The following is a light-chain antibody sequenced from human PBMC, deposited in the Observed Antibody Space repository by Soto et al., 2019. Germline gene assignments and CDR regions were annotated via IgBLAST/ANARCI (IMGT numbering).Light chain of an antibody. V-gene: IGLV2-23*02. J-gene: IGLJ1*01. CDR2: EVS. CDR1: SSDIGGYNF. CDR3: CSYAGSSTYV. Sequence: QAVVTQPASVSGSPGQSITISCTGTSSDIGGYNFVSWYHQHPGKAPKLMIYEVSNRPSGVSDRFSGSKSGNTASLTISGLQAEDEADYYCCSYAGSSTYVFGTGTKLTVL.